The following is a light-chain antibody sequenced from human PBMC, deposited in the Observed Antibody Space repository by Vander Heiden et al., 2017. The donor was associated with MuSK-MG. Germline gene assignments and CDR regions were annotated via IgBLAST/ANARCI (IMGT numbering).Light chain of an antibody. V-gene: IGLV2-11*01. J-gene: IGLJ1*01. CDR1: SGDIGGYNY. Sequence: QSALTQPRSGSGSPGQYVTISCTGTSGDIGGYNYVSWYQQHPGKAPKLLIYDVIKRPSGVPDRFSGSKSGNTASLTISGLQAEDEADYYCCSFAGSHSYVFGTGTKVTVL. CDR2: DVI. CDR3: CSFAGSHSYV.